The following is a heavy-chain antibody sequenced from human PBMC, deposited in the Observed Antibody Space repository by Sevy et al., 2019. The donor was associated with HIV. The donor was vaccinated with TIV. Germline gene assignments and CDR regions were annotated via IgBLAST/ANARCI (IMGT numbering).Heavy chain of an antibody. V-gene: IGHV3-30*18. CDR2: ISSDGSDR. D-gene: IGHD6-13*01. CDR1: GFIFSNYG. J-gene: IGHJ6*02. CDR3: ANSWGRYDGSSWIYYYYDMDV. Sequence: GGSLRLSCAASGFIFSNYGMHWVRQAPGKGLEWVAVISSDGSDRDYADSVKGRFTISRDNSKDTLGLQMNSLRADETAVYYCANSWGRYDGSSWIYYYYDMDVWGQGTKVTVSS.